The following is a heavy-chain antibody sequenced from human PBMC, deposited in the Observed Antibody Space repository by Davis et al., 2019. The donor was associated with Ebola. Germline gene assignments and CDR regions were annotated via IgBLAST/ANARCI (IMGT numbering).Heavy chain of an antibody. CDR1: GGSINSYY. J-gene: IGHJ6*04. CDR2: IYYSGST. CDR3: ARDDQSYGMDV. Sequence: SETLSLTCTVSGGSINSYYWSWIRQPPGKGLEWIGYIYYSGSTNYNPSLKSRVTISVDRSKNQFSLKLSSVTAADTAVYYCARDDQSYGMDVWGKGTTVTVSS. V-gene: IGHV4-59*12.